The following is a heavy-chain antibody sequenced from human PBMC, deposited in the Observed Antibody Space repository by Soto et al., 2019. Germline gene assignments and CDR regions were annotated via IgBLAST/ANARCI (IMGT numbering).Heavy chain of an antibody. CDR2: ISSSSSYI. J-gene: IGHJ4*02. Sequence: EVQLVESGGGLVKPGGSLRLSCAASGFTFSSYSMNWVHQAPGKGLEWVSSISSSSSYIYYADSVKGRFTISRDNAKNSLYLQMNSLRAEDTAVYYCARDLSGYSSGWGPDYWGQGTLVTVSS. CDR3: ARDLSGYSSGWGPDY. D-gene: IGHD6-19*01. CDR1: GFTFSSYS. V-gene: IGHV3-21*01.